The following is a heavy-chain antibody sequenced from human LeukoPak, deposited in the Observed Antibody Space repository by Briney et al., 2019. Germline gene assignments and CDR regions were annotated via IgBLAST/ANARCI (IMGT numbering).Heavy chain of an antibody. V-gene: IGHV1-2*02. CDR2: INPNSGGT. CDR3: ARDRDVLLWFGQRGGFDP. CDR1: GYTFTGYY. J-gene: IGHJ5*02. D-gene: IGHD3-10*01. Sequence: ASVKVSCNASGYTFTGYYMHWVRQAPGQGLEWMGWINPNSGGTNYAQKFQGRVTMTRDTSISTAYMELSRLRSDDTAVYYCARDRDVLLWFGQRGGFDPWGQGTLVTVSS.